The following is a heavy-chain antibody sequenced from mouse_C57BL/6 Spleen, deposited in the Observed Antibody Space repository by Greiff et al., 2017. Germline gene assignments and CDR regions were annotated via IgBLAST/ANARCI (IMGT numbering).Heavy chain of an antibody. Sequence: QVQLQQSGPELVKPGASVKISCKASGYAFSSSWMNWVKQRPGKGLEWIGRIYPGDGDTNYNGKFKGKATLTADKASSTAYMQLSSLTSEDSAVYFCARLTGTLIDYAMDYWGQGTSVTVSS. CDR3: ARLTGTLIDYAMDY. CDR2: IYPGDGDT. D-gene: IGHD4-1*01. V-gene: IGHV1-82*01. CDR1: GYAFSSSW. J-gene: IGHJ4*01.